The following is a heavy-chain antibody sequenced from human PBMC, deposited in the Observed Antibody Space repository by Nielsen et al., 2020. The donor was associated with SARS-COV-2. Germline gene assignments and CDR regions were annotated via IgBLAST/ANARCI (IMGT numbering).Heavy chain of an antibody. CDR2: FDPEDGET. CDR3: ATRGPVTTAGAYFDY. Sequence: WVRQAPGQGLEWMGGFDPEDGETIYAQKFQGRVTMTEDTSTDTAYMELSSLRSEDTAVYYCATRGPVTTAGAYFDYWGQGTRAPSPQ. J-gene: IGHJ4*02. V-gene: IGHV1-24*01. D-gene: IGHD4-17*01.